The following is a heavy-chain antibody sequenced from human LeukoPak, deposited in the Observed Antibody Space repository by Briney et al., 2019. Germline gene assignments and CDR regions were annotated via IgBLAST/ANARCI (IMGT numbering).Heavy chain of an antibody. CDR3: TRDSSRGWFSVDH. D-gene: IGHD6-19*01. J-gene: IGHJ4*02. CDR2: INPSDGST. V-gene: IGHV1-46*01. Sequence: ASLKVSCKTSAYPFTTYYMHWVRQAPGQGLEWMGVINPSDGSTSYAQKFRGRLTMTRDTSTSTLYMDLSSLIFEDTAVYFCTRDSSRGWFSVDHWGQGTLVTVSP. CDR1: AYPFTTYY.